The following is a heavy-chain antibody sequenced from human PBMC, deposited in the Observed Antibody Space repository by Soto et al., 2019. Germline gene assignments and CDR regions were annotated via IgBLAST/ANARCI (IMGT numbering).Heavy chain of an antibody. CDR3: ARGPDHRYCSSTSCHYPGGNWFDP. CDR1: GGSISSYY. J-gene: IGHJ5*02. D-gene: IGHD2-2*01. V-gene: IGHV4-4*07. CDR2: IYTSGST. Sequence: SETLSLTCTVSGGSISSYYWSWIRQPAGKGLEWIGRIYTSGSTNYNPSLKSRVTMSVDTSKNQFSLKLSSVTAADTAVYYCARGPDHRYCSSTSCHYPGGNWFDPWGQGTLVTRLL.